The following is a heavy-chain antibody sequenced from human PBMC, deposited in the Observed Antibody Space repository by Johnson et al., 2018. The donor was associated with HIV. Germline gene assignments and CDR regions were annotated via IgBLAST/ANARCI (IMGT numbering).Heavy chain of an antibody. CDR1: GFTFSRFG. D-gene: IGHD1-20*01. V-gene: IGHV3-30*02. CDR2: IRYDGSDK. J-gene: IGHJ3*02. Sequence: QVQLVESGGGVVQPGGSLRLSCVASGFTFSRFGMHWVRQAPGKGLEWVAFIRYDGSDKSYADSVKGRFTISRDNSKNTLYLQMNSLRAEDTAVYYCAKDLNPDNWNPDAFDIWGQGTMVTVSS. CDR3: AKDLNPDNWNPDAFDI.